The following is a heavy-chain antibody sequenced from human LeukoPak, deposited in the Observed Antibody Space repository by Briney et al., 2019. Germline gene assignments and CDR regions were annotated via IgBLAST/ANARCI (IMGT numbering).Heavy chain of an antibody. Sequence: GGPLRLSCAASGFTFSTYSMNWVRQAPGKGLEWVSSISSSSSYIYYADSVKGRFTISRDNAKNSLYLQMNSLRAEDTAVYYCARVIAAAGTGNFDYWGQGTLVTVSS. V-gene: IGHV3-21*01. J-gene: IGHJ4*02. CDR2: ISSSSSYI. CDR1: GFTFSTYS. D-gene: IGHD6-13*01. CDR3: ARVIAAAGTGNFDY.